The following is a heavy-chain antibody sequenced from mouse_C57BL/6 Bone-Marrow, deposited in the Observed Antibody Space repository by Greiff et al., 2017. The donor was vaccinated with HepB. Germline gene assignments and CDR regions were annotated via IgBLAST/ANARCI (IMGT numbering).Heavy chain of an antibody. CDR1: GYTFTDYE. J-gene: IGHJ2*01. V-gene: IGHV1-15*01. D-gene: IGHD1-1*02. CDR3: TRRGRWCPNY. CDR2: IDPETGGT. Sequence: QVQLQQSGAELVRPGASVTLSCKASGYTFTDYEMHWVKQTPVHGLEWIGAIDPETGGTAYNQKFKGKAILTADKSSSTAYMELRSLTSEDSAVYYCTRRGRWCPNYWGQGTTLTVSS.